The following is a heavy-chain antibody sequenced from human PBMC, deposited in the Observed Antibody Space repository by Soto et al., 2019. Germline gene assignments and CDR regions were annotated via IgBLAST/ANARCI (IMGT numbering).Heavy chain of an antibody. V-gene: IGHV1-46*03. Sequence: ASVKVSCKASGYTFTSYYMHWVRQAPRQGLEWMGIINPSGGSTSYAQKFQGRVTMTRDTSTSTVYMELSSLRSEDTAVYYCARSRNIMMTFGGPHPNGAFDIWGKGTMVTVSS. CDR2: INPSGGST. CDR3: ARSRNIMMTFGGPHPNGAFDI. CDR1: GYTFTSYY. D-gene: IGHD3-16*01. J-gene: IGHJ3*02.